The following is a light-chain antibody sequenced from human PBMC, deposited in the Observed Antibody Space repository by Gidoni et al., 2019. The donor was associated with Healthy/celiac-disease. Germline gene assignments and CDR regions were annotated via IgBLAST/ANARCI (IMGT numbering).Light chain of an antibody. CDR1: QSISSY. CDR3: QQSYSIAWT. Sequence: SPSSLSASVGDRVTITCRASQSISSYLNWYQQKPGKAPKLLIYAASGLQSGVPSRFSGSGSGTDFTLTISSLQPEDFATYYCQQSYSIAWTFXXXTKVEIK. J-gene: IGKJ1*01. V-gene: IGKV1-39*01. CDR2: AAS.